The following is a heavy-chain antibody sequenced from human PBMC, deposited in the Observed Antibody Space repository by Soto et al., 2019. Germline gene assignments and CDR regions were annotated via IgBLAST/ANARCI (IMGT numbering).Heavy chain of an antibody. D-gene: IGHD3-3*01. CDR1: GFSLSTSGVG. V-gene: IGHV2-5*02. Sequence: QITLKESGPTLVKPTQTLTLTCTFSGFSLSTSGVGVGWIRQPPGKALEWLALIYWDDDKRYSPSLKSRLTITKDTSKNQVVLIMTNLDPVDTATYYCARLSRITILGVVKWFDPWGQGILVTVSS. CDR3: ARLSRITILGVVKWFDP. J-gene: IGHJ5*02. CDR2: IYWDDDK.